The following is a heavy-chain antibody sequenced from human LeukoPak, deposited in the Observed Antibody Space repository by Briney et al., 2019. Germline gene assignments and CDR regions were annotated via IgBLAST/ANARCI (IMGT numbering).Heavy chain of an antibody. V-gene: IGHV5-51*01. Sequence: KRGESLQISCKGSGYIFTSYWIGWVRQMPGKGLEWMGIIYPGDSDTRYSPSFQGQVTISADKSISTAYLQWSSLKASDTAMYYCARQGGRPYSSGWSWFDPWGQGTLVTVSS. CDR1: GYIFTSYW. CDR3: ARQGGRPYSSGWSWFDP. D-gene: IGHD6-19*01. J-gene: IGHJ5*02. CDR2: IYPGDSDT.